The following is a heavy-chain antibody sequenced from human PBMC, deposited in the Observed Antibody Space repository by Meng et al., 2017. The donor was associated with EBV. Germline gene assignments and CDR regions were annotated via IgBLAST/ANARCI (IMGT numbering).Heavy chain of an antibody. Sequence: QVQVLESGAEVKKPGASVKVSCKASGYTFTSYAMHRVRQAPGQRLEWMGWINAGNGNTKYSQKFQGRVTITRDTSASTAYMELSSLRSEDTAVYYCARDGGYYYGSGSYYFDYWGQGTLVTVSS. CDR1: GYTFTSYA. V-gene: IGHV1-3*01. J-gene: IGHJ4*02. CDR2: INAGNGNT. D-gene: IGHD3-10*01. CDR3: ARDGGYYYGSGSYYFDY.